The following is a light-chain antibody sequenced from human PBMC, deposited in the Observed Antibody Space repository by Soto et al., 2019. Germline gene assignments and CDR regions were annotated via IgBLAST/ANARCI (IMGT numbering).Light chain of an antibody. J-gene: IGLJ2*01. CDR3: SSYTSSSTVV. Sequence: QSALTQPAAVSGSPGQSSTISCTGTSSDVGGYNYVSWYQQHPGKAPKLMIYDVSNRPSGVSNRFSGSRSGNTASLTISGLQAEDEADYYCSSYTSSSTVVFGGGTKLT. V-gene: IGLV2-14*01. CDR2: DVS. CDR1: SSDVGGYNY.